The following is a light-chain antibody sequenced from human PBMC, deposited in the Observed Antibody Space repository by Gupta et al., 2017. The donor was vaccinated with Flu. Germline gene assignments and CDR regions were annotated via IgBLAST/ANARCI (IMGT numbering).Light chain of an antibody. J-gene: IGLJ1*01. Sequence: SSLTQPASVSGSPGQSITISCTGTSSDVGGSDYVSWYQKHPDKENKRLMDDVTNRPSGVYSRGLCYSAGNNASPETICLQAEEEADDYCSYSKSRSTCFVFGTGTKVTVL. CDR3: SYSKSRSTCFV. CDR1: SSDVGGSDY. CDR2: DVT. V-gene: IGLV2-14*01.